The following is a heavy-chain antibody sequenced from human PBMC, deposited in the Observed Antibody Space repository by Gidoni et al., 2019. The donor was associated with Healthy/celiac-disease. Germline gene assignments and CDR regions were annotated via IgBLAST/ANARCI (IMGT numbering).Heavy chain of an antibody. CDR3: ARREGYSSGWYGY. CDR2: IYYSGST. Sequence: QLQLQESGPGLVKPSETLSLTCTVSGGSISSSSYYWGWIRQPPGKGLEWIGSIYYSGSTYYNPSLQSRVTISVDTSKNQFSLKLSSVTAADTAVYYCARREGYSSGWYGYWGQGTLVTVSS. CDR1: GGSISSSSYY. J-gene: IGHJ4*02. V-gene: IGHV4-39*01. D-gene: IGHD6-19*01.